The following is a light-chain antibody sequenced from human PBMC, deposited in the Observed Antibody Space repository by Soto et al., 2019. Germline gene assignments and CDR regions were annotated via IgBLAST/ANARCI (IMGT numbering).Light chain of an antibody. CDR3: QQFNSYPRT. Sequence: IKLTQSPSSLSASVGDRVTITCRVSQGISSYLNWYRQKPGKVPKFLICSASNLQSGVPSRFSGSGSGTEFTLTIGSLQPDDFATYFCQQFNSYPRTFGQGTRLEIK. CDR2: SAS. J-gene: IGKJ5*01. V-gene: IGKV1-27*01. CDR1: QGISSY.